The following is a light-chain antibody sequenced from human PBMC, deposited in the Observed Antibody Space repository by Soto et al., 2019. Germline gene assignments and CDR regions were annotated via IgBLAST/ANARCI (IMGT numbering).Light chain of an antibody. Sequence: QSVLTQPASVSGSPGQSITISCTGTHSDIGNYNYVSWYQHLPGKAPKLMIYDVGSRPSGVSSLFSGSKSGNTASLAISGLQAEDEADYYCNSYREGHPRFYVFGTGTKVTVL. J-gene: IGLJ1*01. CDR3: NSYREGHPRFYV. CDR2: DVG. V-gene: IGLV2-14*03. CDR1: HSDIGNYNY.